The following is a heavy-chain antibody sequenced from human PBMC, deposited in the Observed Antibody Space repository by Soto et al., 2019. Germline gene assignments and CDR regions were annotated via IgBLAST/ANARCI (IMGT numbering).Heavy chain of an antibody. Sequence: PPWGSLRLSCAASGFTFSSYAMHWVRQAPGKGLEWVAVISYDGSNKYYADSVKGRFTISRDNSKNTLYLQMNSLRAEDTAVYYCARAFYGDYLDYWGQGTLVTVSS. D-gene: IGHD4-17*01. CDR3: ARAFYGDYLDY. V-gene: IGHV3-30-3*01. CDR1: GFTFSSYA. J-gene: IGHJ4*02. CDR2: ISYDGSNK.